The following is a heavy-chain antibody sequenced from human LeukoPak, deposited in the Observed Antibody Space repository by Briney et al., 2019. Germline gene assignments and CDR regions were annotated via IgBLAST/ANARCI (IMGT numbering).Heavy chain of an antibody. CDR1: GGTFSSYA. CDR2: IIPIFGTA. Sequence: SVKVSCKASGGTFSSYAISWVRQAPGQGLEWMGGIIPIFGTANYAQKFQGRVTITADESTSTAYMELCSLRSEDTAVYYCARDRGYSYERRIFDYWGQGTLVTVSS. V-gene: IGHV1-69*13. CDR3: ARDRGYSYERRIFDY. J-gene: IGHJ4*02. D-gene: IGHD5-18*01.